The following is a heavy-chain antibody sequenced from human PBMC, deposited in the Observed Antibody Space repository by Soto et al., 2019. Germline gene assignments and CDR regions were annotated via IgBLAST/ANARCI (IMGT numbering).Heavy chain of an antibody. Sequence: QAQLVQSGAEVKKSGASVRVSCKASGYTLTNYGVTWVRQAPGQGLEWLGRGTPYKADTNPAHNLQVRVTMATDTSTNTAYLELRSLRSDDTAVYFCATDGPSNSGNLYAFDIWGQGTMVTVSA. V-gene: IGHV1-18*04. CDR2: GTPYKADT. J-gene: IGHJ3*02. CDR1: GYTLTNYG. CDR3: ATDGPSNSGNLYAFDI. D-gene: IGHD5-12*01.